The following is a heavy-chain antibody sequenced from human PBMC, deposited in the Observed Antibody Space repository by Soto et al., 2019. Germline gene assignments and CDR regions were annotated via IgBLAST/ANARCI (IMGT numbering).Heavy chain of an antibody. D-gene: IGHD6-13*01. J-gene: IGHJ4*02. Sequence: SETLSLTCTVSGGSISSYYWSWIRQPPGKGLEWIGYIFYSGSTNYNPSLKSRVTISVDTSKNQFSLKLSSVTAADTAVYFCARDRMSSRLWGQGTLVTVSS. V-gene: IGHV4-59*01. CDR1: GGSISSYY. CDR3: ARDRMSSRL. CDR2: IFYSGST.